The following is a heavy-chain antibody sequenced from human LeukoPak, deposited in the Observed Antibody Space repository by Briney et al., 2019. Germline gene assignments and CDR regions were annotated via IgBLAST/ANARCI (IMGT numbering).Heavy chain of an antibody. V-gene: IGHV3-23*01. Sequence: TGGSLRLSCAASGFTFSSDAMSWVRQAPGKGLEWVSVISGGGGTTYYSDSVKGRFTISRDNSKNTLYLQMNSLRAEDTAVYYCAKASTFGELNRPFDYWGQGILVTVSS. CDR2: ISGGGGTT. D-gene: IGHD3-10*01. CDR1: GFTFSSDA. CDR3: AKASTFGELNRPFDY. J-gene: IGHJ4*02.